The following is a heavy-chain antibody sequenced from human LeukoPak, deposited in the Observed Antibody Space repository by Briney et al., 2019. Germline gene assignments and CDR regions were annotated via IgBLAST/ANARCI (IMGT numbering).Heavy chain of an antibody. V-gene: IGHV5-51*01. CDR3: ARFVSDYDSSGYYDYWYFDL. J-gene: IGHJ2*01. CDR2: IYPGDSDT. CDR1: GYSFTSYW. D-gene: IGHD3-22*01. Sequence: GESLKISCKGSGYSFTSYWIGWVRQMPGKGLEWMGIIYPGDSDTRYSPSFQGQVTISADKSISTAYLQWGSLKASDTAMYYCARFVSDYDSSGYYDYWYFDLWGRGTLVTVSS.